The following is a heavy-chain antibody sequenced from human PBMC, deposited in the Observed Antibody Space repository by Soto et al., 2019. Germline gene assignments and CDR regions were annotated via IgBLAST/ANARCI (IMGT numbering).Heavy chain of an antibody. J-gene: IGHJ4*02. CDR3: ARAAFQGHHLEGQPPSSQTLDY. V-gene: IGHV4-34*01. CDR1: GETFSGYY. D-gene: IGHD2-21*01. CDR2: INRSGSA. Sequence: SETLSLTCAVYGETFSGYYWAWIRQPPGEGLEWLGEINRSGSANYNPSLKSRVIISVDSSKNQFSLKLTSVTAADTAVYFCARAAFQGHHLEGQPPSSQTLDYWGQG.